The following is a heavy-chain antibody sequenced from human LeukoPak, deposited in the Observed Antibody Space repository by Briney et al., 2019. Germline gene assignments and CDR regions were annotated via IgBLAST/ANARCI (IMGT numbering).Heavy chain of an antibody. CDR3: AREAFTMVRGVIIYYYYYMDV. V-gene: IGHV1-46*01. J-gene: IGHJ6*03. CDR1: GYTFTSYY. D-gene: IGHD3-10*01. CDR2: INPSGGST. Sequence: ASVKVSCKASGYTFTSYYMHWVRQAPGQGLEWMGIINPSGGSTSYAQKFQGRVTMTRDMSTSTVYMELSSLRSEDTAVYYCAREAFTMVRGVIIYYYYYMDVWGKGTTVTISS.